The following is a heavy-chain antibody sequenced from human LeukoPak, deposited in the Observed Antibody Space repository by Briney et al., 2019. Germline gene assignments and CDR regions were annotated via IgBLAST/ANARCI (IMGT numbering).Heavy chain of an antibody. V-gene: IGHV7-4-1*02. Sequence: ASVKVSCKASGYTFTSYAMNWVRQAPGQGLEWMGWINTNTGNPTYAQGFTGRFVFSLDTSVSTAYLQISSLKAEDTAVYYCARDGYSSSWYGGGAFDIWGQGTMVTVSS. CDR2: INTNTGNP. D-gene: IGHD6-13*01. CDR1: GYTFTSYA. CDR3: ARDGYSSSWYGGGAFDI. J-gene: IGHJ3*02.